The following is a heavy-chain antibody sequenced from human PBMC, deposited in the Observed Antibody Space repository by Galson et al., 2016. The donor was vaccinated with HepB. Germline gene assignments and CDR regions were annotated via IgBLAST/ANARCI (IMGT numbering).Heavy chain of an antibody. D-gene: IGHD6-19*01. CDR2: IYYSGST. Sequence: SETLSLTCTVSGGSISSSSYYWGWIRQPPGKGLEWIGRIYYSGSTYYNPSLQSRVTISVDTSKNQFSLKLGSVTAADTAVYYCAGAYSSGWYDPISTRFDYWGQGTLVNVSS. CDR3: AGAYSSGWYDPISTRFDY. J-gene: IGHJ4*02. V-gene: IGHV4-39*01. CDR1: GGSISSSSYY.